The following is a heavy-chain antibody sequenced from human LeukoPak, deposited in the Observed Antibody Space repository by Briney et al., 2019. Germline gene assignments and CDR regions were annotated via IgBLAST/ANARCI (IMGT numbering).Heavy chain of an antibody. CDR3: AKEARGWYFDV. Sequence: ASVKVSCKASGYGFTAYCMHWVRQAPGQGLEWMGWINPNNGGTNYAQKFQGRVTVTRDTSTSTAYMELSGLTSDDTAVYYCAKEARGWYFDVWGRGTLVTVSA. V-gene: IGHV1-2*02. CDR2: INPNNGGT. J-gene: IGHJ2*01. CDR1: GYGFTAYC.